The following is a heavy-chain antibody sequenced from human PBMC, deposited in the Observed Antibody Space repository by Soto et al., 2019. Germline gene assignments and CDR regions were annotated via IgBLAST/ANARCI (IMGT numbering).Heavy chain of an antibody. V-gene: IGHV3-7*01. D-gene: IGHD3-3*01. CDR3: AREEEVYYDFWSGYPPGGMDV. CDR2: IKQDGSEK. CDR1: PIINSIHW. J-gene: IGHJ6*02. Sequence: PGGSLRLSCAASPIINSIHWMSCVLQPSRELVSRVANIKQDGSEKYYVDSGKGRFTISRDNAKNSLYLQMNSLRAEDTAVYCCAREEEVYYDFWSGYPPGGMDVWGQGTTVTVSS.